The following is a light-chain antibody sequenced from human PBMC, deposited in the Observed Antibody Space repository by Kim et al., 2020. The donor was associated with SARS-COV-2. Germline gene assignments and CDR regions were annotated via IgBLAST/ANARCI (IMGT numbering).Light chain of an antibody. CDR2: GAS. Sequence: EIVLTQSPGTLSLSPGERATLSCRASQSVNSNYLAWYQQRPGQAPRFLIYGASSRATGIPDRFSGSGSGTDSTLTISRLEPEDFAVYYCQQYGSSPPTFGPGTKVDIK. CDR1: QSVNSNY. V-gene: IGKV3-20*01. CDR3: QQYGSSPPT. J-gene: IGKJ3*01.